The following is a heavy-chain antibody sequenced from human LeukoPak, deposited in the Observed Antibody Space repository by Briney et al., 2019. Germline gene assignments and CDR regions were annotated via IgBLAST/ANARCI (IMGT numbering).Heavy chain of an antibody. D-gene: IGHD2-21*02. J-gene: IGHJ4*02. CDR1: GFTISSNY. CDR3: ARDSLYCGGDCYGH. Sequence: GGSLRLSCAASGFTISSNYMSWVRQAPGKGREWVSVIYSGGSTYYADSVKGRFTISRDNSKNTLYLQMNSLRAEDTAVYYCARDSLYCGGDCYGHWGQGTLVTVSS. V-gene: IGHV3-53*01. CDR2: IYSGGST.